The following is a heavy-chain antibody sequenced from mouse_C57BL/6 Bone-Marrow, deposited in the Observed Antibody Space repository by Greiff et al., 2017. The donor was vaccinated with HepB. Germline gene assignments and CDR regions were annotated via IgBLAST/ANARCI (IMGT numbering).Heavy chain of an antibody. CDR2: ISGGGGNT. D-gene: IGHD4-1*01. CDR3: ARHGWDEIAY. V-gene: IGHV5-9*01. Sequence: EVMLVESGGGLVKPGGSLKLSCAASGFTFSSHTMSWVRQTPEKRLEWVATISGGGGNTYYPDSVKGRFTISRDNAKNTLYLQMSSLRSEDTALYYGARHGWDEIAYWGQGTLVTVSA. J-gene: IGHJ3*01. CDR1: GFTFSSHT.